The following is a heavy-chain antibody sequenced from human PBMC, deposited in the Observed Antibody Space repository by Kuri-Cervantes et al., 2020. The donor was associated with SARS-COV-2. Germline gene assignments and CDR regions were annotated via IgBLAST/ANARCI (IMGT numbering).Heavy chain of an antibody. Sequence: SETLSLTCAVPGGSISSYYWSWIGQPPGKGLEWIGYIYYSGSTNYNPSLKSRVTISVDTSKNQFSLKLSSVSAADTAVYYCARADVYYYDSRGLGAFDIWGQGTMVTVSS. J-gene: IGHJ3*02. CDR2: IYYSGST. V-gene: IGHV4-59*01. CDR3: ARADVYYYDSRGLGAFDI. D-gene: IGHD3-22*01. CDR1: GGSISSYY.